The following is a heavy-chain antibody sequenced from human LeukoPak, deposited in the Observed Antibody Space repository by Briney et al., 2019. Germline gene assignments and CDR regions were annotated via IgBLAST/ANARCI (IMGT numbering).Heavy chain of an antibody. CDR2: IYPGDSDT. V-gene: IGHV5-51*01. D-gene: IGHD6-13*01. CDR1: GYSFTSYW. Sequence: GASLQISCKGSGYSFTSYWIGWVRQMPGKGLEWMGIIYPGDSDTRYSPSFQGQVTISADKSISTAYLQWSSLKASDTAMYYRARRSEGSSSWYRYNWFDPWGQGTLVTVSS. J-gene: IGHJ5*02. CDR3: ARRSEGSSSWYRYNWFDP.